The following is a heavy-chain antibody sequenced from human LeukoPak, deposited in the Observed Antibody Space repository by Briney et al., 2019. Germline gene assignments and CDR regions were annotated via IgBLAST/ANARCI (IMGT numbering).Heavy chain of an antibody. Sequence: ASVKVSCKVSGYTLTELSMHWVRQAPGKGLEWMGGFDPEDGETIYAQKFQGRVTMTEDTSTDTAYMELSSLRSEHTAVYYCATGWPVMTTVTTGFDIWGQGTMVTVSS. CDR3: ATGWPVMTTVTTGFDI. CDR1: GYTLTELS. J-gene: IGHJ3*02. V-gene: IGHV1-24*01. D-gene: IGHD4-17*01. CDR2: FDPEDGET.